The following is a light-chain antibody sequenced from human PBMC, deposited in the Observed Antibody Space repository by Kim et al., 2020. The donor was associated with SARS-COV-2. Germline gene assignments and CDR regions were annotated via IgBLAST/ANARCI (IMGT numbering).Light chain of an antibody. V-gene: IGLV3-1*01. CDR3: QAWDSSTGVV. J-gene: IGLJ2*01. CDR1: KLGDKY. Sequence: SYELTQPPSVSVSPGQTAIITCSGDKLGDKYACWYQQKPGQSPVLVIYQDSKRPSGIPERFSGSNSGNTATLTISGTQAMDEADYYCQAWDSSTGVVFGGGTQLTVL. CDR2: QDS.